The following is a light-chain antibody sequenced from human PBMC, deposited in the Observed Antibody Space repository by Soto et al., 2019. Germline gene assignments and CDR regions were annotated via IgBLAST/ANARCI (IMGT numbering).Light chain of an antibody. Sequence: EIVLTQSPATLSLSPGERATLSCRASQSVNIYLAWYQQKPGQAPRLLIYDASNRATGIPARSSGSGSGTDFTLTIGSLEPEDIAVYYCQQRSNWRVTFGGGTKVEIK. V-gene: IGKV3-11*01. CDR1: QSVNIY. CDR2: DAS. CDR3: QQRSNWRVT. J-gene: IGKJ4*01.